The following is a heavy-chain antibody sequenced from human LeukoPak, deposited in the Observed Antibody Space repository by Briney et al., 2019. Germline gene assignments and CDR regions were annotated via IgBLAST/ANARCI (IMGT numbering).Heavy chain of an antibody. V-gene: IGHV4-39*01. J-gene: IGHJ5*02. CDR1: GASISSSSYY. Sequence: SETLSLTCTVSGASISSSSYYWGWIRPPPGKGLGWIGNMFYSGSTYYNPSLKSLLTISVDTSKNQFSLKLSSMTAADTAVYYCARAGARRVVYAKLPSGGNWFDPWGQGTLVTVSS. D-gene: IGHD2-8*02. CDR3: ARAGARRVVYAKLPSGGNWFDP. CDR2: MFYSGST.